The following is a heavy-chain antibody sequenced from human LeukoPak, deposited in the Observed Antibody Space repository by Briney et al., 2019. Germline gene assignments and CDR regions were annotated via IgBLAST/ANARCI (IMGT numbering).Heavy chain of an antibody. V-gene: IGHV3-23*01. CDR2: ISGSGGST. CDR3: ARQTFSSGWYSDY. D-gene: IGHD6-19*01. J-gene: IGHJ4*02. CDR1: GFTFSSYA. Sequence: GGSLRLSSAASGFTFSSYAMSWVRQAPGKGLEWVSAISGSGGSTYYADSVKGRFTISRDNSKNTLYLQMNSLRAEDTAVYYCARQTFSSGWYSDYWGQGTLVTVSS.